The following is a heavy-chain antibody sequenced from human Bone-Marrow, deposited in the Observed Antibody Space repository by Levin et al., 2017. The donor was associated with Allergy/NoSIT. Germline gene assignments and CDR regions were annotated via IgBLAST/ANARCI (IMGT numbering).Heavy chain of an antibody. Sequence: GESLKISCAASGFTFSDYYMSWIRQAPGKGLEGVSYISSSGSTIYYADSVKGRFTISRDNAKHSLYLQMNSLRSEDTAVYYCASHRQFDYSNYVDYWGQGTLVTVSS. J-gene: IGHJ4*02. CDR1: GFTFSDYY. D-gene: IGHD4-11*01. CDR3: ASHRQFDYSNYVDY. CDR2: ISSSGSTI. V-gene: IGHV3-11*01.